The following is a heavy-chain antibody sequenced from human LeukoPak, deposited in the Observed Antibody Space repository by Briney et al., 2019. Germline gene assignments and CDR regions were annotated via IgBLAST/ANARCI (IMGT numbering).Heavy chain of an antibody. CDR3: ARGAFGVLLSAFDI. J-gene: IGHJ3*02. Sequence: SETLSLTCTVSGDSISSTNYYWGWIRQPPGKGLEWIGSIYYSGSTYYNPSLESRVTISVDTSKNQFSLKLSSVTAADTAVYWCARGAFGVLLSAFDIWGQGTMVTVSS. CDR1: GDSISSTNYY. D-gene: IGHD3-3*01. CDR2: IYYSGST. V-gene: IGHV4-39*01.